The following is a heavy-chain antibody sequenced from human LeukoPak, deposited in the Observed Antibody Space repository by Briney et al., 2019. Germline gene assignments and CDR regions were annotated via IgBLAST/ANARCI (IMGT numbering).Heavy chain of an antibody. CDR1: GFTFSDYY. D-gene: IGHD6-19*01. Sequence: GGSLRLSCAASGFTFSDYYMSWIRQAPGKGLEWVSYISSSSSYTNYADSVKGRFTISRDNAKNPLYLQMNSLRAEDTAVYYCARVLSDSRGWYHFDYWGQGTLVTVSS. J-gene: IGHJ4*02. V-gene: IGHV3-11*05. CDR2: ISSSSSYT. CDR3: ARVLSDSRGWYHFDY.